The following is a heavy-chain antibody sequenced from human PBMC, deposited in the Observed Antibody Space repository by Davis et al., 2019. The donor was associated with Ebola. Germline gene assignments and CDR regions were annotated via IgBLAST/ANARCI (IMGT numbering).Heavy chain of an antibody. D-gene: IGHD3-3*01. CDR1: GGSISSYY. CDR3: ASSIFGVVNSFPDYYYYYYMDV. V-gene: IGHV4-59*06. J-gene: IGHJ6*03. CDR2: IYYSGST. Sequence: MPSETLSLTCTVSGGSISSYYWSWIRQHPGKGLEWIGYIYYSGSTDYNPSLKSRVTISVDTSKNQFSLKLSSVTAADTAVYYCASSIFGVVNSFPDYYYYYYMDVWGKGTTVTVSS.